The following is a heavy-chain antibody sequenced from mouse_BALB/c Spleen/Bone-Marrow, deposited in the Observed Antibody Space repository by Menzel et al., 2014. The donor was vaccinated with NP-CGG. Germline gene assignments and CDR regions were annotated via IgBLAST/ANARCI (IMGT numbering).Heavy chain of an antibody. V-gene: IGHV5-6-3*01. CDR3: ARVWYFDY. J-gene: IGHJ2*03. CDR1: GFTFSSYG. CDR2: INSNGGNT. Sequence: EVHLVESGGGLVQPGGSLKLSCAASGFTFSSYGMSWVRQTPDKRLELVATINSNGGNTYYPDSVKGRFTISRDNAKNTLYLQMSSLKSEDTAMYYCARVWYFDYWGQGTSLTVSS.